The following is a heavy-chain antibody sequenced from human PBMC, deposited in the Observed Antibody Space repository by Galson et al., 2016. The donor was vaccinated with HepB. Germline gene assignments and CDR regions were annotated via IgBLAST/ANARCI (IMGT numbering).Heavy chain of an antibody. CDR1: GFIFDDYA. Sequence: SLRLSCAASGFIFDDYAMSWVRQIPGRGLEWVSTISSNSRTIDYADSVRGRFTIFRDNAENSLYLQMNSLKTEDTALYYCAKDRGNLNYYQLYGMDVWGQGTTFIVSS. CDR3: AKDRGNLNYYQLYGMDV. D-gene: IGHD2/OR15-2a*01. CDR2: ISSNSRTI. J-gene: IGHJ6*02. V-gene: IGHV3-9*01.